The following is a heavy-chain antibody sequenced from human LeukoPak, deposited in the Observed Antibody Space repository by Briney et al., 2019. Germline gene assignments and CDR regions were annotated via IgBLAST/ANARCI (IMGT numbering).Heavy chain of an antibody. Sequence: PSETLSLTCTVSGGSISSYYWSWIRQPAGKGLEWIGRIYTSGSTNYNPSLKSRVTMSVDTSKNQFSLKLSSVTAADTAVYYCARAERGTLGYCSGGSCYDPSDAFGIWGQGTMVTVSS. V-gene: IGHV4-4*07. J-gene: IGHJ3*02. CDR2: IYTSGST. D-gene: IGHD2-15*01. CDR3: ARAERGTLGYCSGGSCYDPSDAFGI. CDR1: GGSISSYY.